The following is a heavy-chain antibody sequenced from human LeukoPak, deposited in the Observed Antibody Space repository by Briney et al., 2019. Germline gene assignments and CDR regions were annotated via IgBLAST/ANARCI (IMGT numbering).Heavy chain of an antibody. V-gene: IGHV3-23*01. D-gene: IGHD3-10*01. Sequence: GGSLRLSCAASGFTFSSYGMSWVRQAPGKGLEWVSAISGSGGSTYYADSVKGRFTISRDNSKNTLYLQMNSLRAEDTAVYYCAKASRGVISYYYYMDVWGKGTTVTISS. CDR2: ISGSGGST. J-gene: IGHJ6*03. CDR3: AKASRGVISYYYYMDV. CDR1: GFTFSSYG.